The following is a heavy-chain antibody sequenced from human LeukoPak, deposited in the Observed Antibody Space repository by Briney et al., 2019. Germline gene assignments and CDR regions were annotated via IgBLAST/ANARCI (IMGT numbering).Heavy chain of an antibody. D-gene: IGHD3-10*01. V-gene: IGHV3-30-3*01. J-gene: IGHJ6*02. Sequence: PGRSLRLSCAASGFTFSSYAMHWVRQAPGKGLEWVAVISYDGSNKYYADSVKGRFTISRDNSKNTLYLQMNSLRAEDTAVYYCARDRITMVRGVTSPYYYYGMDVWGQGTTVTVSS. CDR2: ISYDGSNK. CDR3: ARDRITMVRGVTSPYYYYGMDV. CDR1: GFTFSSYA.